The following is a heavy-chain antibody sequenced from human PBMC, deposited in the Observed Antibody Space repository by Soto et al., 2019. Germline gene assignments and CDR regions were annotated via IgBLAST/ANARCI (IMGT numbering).Heavy chain of an antibody. CDR1: GGTFSSYT. D-gene: IGHD2-8*01. CDR3: ARSYCTNGVCDSAFGY. J-gene: IGHJ4*02. CDR2: IIPILGIA. Sequence: GASVKVSCKASGGTFSSYTISWVRQAPGQGLEWMGRIIPILGIANYAQKFQGRVTITADKSTSTAYMELSSLRSEDTAVYYCARSYCTNGVCDSAFGYWGQGTLVTVSS. V-gene: IGHV1-69*02.